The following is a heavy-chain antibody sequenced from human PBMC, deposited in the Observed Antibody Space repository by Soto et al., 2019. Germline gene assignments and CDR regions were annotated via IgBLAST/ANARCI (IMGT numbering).Heavy chain of an antibody. CDR3: ARGVRLSRGTSDL. J-gene: IGHJ5*02. Sequence: PSETLSLTCAVYGGSFSDTYWNWFRQPPGKGLEWIGEINHNTNTIYNPSLTSRVTISVDTSKNHFSLKLTPVTAADTAVYYCARGVRLSRGTSDLWGQGPLVTLSS. CDR2: INHNTNT. V-gene: IGHV4-34*01. CDR1: GGSFSDTY. D-gene: IGHD2-15*01.